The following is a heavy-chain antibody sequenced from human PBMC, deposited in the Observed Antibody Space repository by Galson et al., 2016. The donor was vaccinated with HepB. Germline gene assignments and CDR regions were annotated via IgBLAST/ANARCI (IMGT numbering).Heavy chain of an antibody. CDR1: GFTFDDYT. V-gene: IGHV3-43*01. Sequence: SLRLSCAVSGFTFDDYTMHWVRQAPGKGLVWISLTSWDGRSPFYTDSVEGRFTISRDNRKNTLYLQMNSLTIDDTAVYYCGKDWGSLWESSGKGMDVWGQGTTVIVSS. CDR3: GKDWGSLWESSGKGMDV. J-gene: IGHJ6*02. CDR2: TSWDGRSP. D-gene: IGHD3-10*01.